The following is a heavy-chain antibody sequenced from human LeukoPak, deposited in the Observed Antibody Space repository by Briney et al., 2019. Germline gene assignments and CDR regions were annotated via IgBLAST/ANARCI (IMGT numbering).Heavy chain of an antibody. CDR3: TTGAPRDPVFGVMRAYYYGMDV. Sequence: GGSLRLSCAASGFTFSNAWMSWVRQAPGKGLEWVGRIKSKTDGGTTDYAAPVKGRFTISRDDSKNTLYLQMNSLKTEDTAVYYCTTGAPRDPVFGVMRAYYYGMDVWGQGTTVTVSS. J-gene: IGHJ6*02. D-gene: IGHD3-3*01. CDR2: IKSKTDGGTT. V-gene: IGHV3-15*01. CDR1: GFTFSNAW.